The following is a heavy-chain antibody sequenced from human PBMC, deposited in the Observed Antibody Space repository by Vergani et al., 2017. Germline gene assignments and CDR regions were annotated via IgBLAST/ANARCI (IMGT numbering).Heavy chain of an antibody. CDR2: ISSSSSYI. J-gene: IGHJ4*02. V-gene: IGHV3-21*01. Sequence: EVQLVESGGGLVKPGGSLRLSCAASGFTFSSYSMNWVRQAPGKGLEWVSSISSSSSYIYYADSVKGRFTISRDNAKNSLYLQMNSLRAEDTAVYYCARDRRGIVATINYFYYWGQGTLVTVSS. CDR1: GFTFSSYS. CDR3: ARDRRGIVATINYFYY. D-gene: IGHD5-12*01.